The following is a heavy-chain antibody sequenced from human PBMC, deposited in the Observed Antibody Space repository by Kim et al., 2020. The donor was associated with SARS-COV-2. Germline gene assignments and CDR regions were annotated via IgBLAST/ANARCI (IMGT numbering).Heavy chain of an antibody. V-gene: IGHV3-23*01. CDR2: ISGSGGST. D-gene: IGHD3-3*01. Sequence: GGSLRLSCAASGFTFSSYAMSWVRQAPGKGLEWVSAISGSGGSTYYADSVKGRFTISRDNSKNTLYLQMNSLRAEDTAVYYCAKDPLIFGVVPEYYFDYWGQGTLVTVSS. J-gene: IGHJ4*02. CDR1: GFTFSSYA. CDR3: AKDPLIFGVVPEYYFDY.